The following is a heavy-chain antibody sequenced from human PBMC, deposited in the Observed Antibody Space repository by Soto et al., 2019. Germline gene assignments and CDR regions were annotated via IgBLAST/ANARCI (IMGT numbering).Heavy chain of an antibody. V-gene: IGHV3-48*03. Sequence: GGSLRLSCAASGFTFSNYEMNWVRQAPGKGLEWISYISSSGKTISYADSVKGRFTISRDNAKNSLYLQMNSLRAEDTAVYYCARDRRRGAAAGTLDYWGQGTLVTAPQ. CDR1: GFTFSNYE. J-gene: IGHJ4*02. CDR3: ARDRRRGAAAGTLDY. D-gene: IGHD6-13*01. CDR2: ISSSGKTI.